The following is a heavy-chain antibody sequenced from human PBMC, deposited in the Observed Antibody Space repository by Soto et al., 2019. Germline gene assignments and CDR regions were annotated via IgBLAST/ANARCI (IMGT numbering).Heavy chain of an antibody. J-gene: IGHJ4*02. V-gene: IGHV3-23*01. D-gene: IGHD2-15*01. Sequence: PGGSLRLSCAASGFTFSSYAMSWVRQAPGKGLEWVSAISGSGGSTYYADSVKGRFTISRDNSKNTLYLQMNSLRAEDTAVYYCAKGQYCSGGSCSGSFDYWGQGTLVTVSS. CDR2: ISGSGGST. CDR1: GFTFSSYA. CDR3: AKGQYCSGGSCSGSFDY.